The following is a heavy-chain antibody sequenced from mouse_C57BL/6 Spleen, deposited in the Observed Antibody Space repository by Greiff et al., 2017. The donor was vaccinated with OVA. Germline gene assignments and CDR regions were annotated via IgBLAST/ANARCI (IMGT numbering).Heavy chain of an antibody. CDR3: TRQQLQGYAMDY. J-gene: IGHJ4*01. D-gene: IGHD2-12*01. CDR2: IDPETGGT. CDR1: GYTFTDYE. Sequence: VKLQESGAELVRPGASVTLSCKASGYTFTDYEMHWVKQTPVHGLEWIGAIDPETGGTAYNQKFKGKAILTADKSSSTAYMELRSLTSEDSAVYYCTRQQLQGYAMDYWGQGTSVTVSS. V-gene: IGHV1-15*01.